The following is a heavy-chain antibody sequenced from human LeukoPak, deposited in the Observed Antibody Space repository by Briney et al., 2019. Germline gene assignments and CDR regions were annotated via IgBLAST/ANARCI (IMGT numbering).Heavy chain of an antibody. D-gene: IGHD3-3*01. Sequence: SETLSLTCAVYGGSFSGYYWSWIRQPPGKGLEWIGEINHSGSTNYNPSLKSRVTISVDTSKNQFSLKLSSVTAADTAVYYCAARYYDFWSGHYTGDYWGQGTLVTVSS. CDR3: AARYYDFWSGHYTGDY. V-gene: IGHV4-34*01. CDR1: GGSFSGYY. J-gene: IGHJ4*02. CDR2: INHSGST.